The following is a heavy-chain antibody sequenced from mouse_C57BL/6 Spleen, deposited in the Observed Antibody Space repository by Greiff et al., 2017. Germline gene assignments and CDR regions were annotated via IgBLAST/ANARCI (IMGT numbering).Heavy chain of an antibody. V-gene: IGHV1-4*01. Sequence: VKLVESGAELARPGASVKMSCKASGYTFTSYTMHWVKQRPGQGLEWIGYINPSSGYTKYNQKFKDKATSTADKSSSTAYMQLSSLTSEDSAVYYCARPNFYYDYDAFAYWGQGTLVTVSA. CDR3: ARPNFYYDYDAFAY. CDR2: INPSSGYT. CDR1: GYTFTSYT. D-gene: IGHD2-4*01. J-gene: IGHJ3*01.